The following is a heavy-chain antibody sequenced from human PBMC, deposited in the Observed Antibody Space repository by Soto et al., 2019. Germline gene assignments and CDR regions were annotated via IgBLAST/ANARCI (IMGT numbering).Heavy chain of an antibody. V-gene: IGHV4-30-4*01. J-gene: IGHJ2*01. CDR2: IHHSGSI. D-gene: IGHD1-1*01. CDR3: AGKRDGRAVSAFLLNRSTDL. Sequence: APGKGLEWIGYIHHSGSILYNPSLKSRVTISVDTSKNQFSLHLTSVTAADMVVQAGAGKRDGRAVSAFLLNRSTDL.